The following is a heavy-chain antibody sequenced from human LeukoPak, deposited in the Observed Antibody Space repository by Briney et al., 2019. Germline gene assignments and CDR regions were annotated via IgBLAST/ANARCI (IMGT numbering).Heavy chain of an antibody. CDR1: GYTFTSYG. D-gene: IGHD6-13*01. CDR2: ISAYNGNT. Sequence: ASVKVSCKASGYTFTSYGISWVRQAPGQGLEWMGRISAYNGNTNYAQKLQGRVTMTTDTSTSTAYMELRSLRSDDTAVYYCAREVAAAGTVDYWGQGTLVTVSS. CDR3: AREVAAAGTVDY. J-gene: IGHJ4*02. V-gene: IGHV1-18*01.